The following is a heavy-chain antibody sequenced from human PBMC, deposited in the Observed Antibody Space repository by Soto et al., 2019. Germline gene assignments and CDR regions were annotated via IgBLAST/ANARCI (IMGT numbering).Heavy chain of an antibody. CDR1: GFTFSSYS. CDR3: AREDGCSSTSCYDDYYYYMDV. Sequence: GGSLRLSCAASGFTFSSYSMNWVRQAPGKGLEWVSSISSSSSYIYYADSVKGRFTISRDNAKNSLYLQMNSLRAEDTAVYYCAREDGCSSTSCYDDYYYYMDVWGKGTTVTVSS. CDR2: ISSSSSYI. J-gene: IGHJ6*03. V-gene: IGHV3-21*01. D-gene: IGHD2-2*01.